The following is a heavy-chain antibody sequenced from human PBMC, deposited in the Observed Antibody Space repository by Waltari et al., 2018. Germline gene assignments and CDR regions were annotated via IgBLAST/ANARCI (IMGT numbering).Heavy chain of an antibody. CDR1: GFTFGSYV. V-gene: IGHV3-30*04. CDR3: ARGDCTSGVCYKGYVYYYMDV. Sequence: QVQLVESGGGVVQPGRSLRLSCEASGFTFGSYVLPSVRQAPGKGWGGGAGNARGVGIEYAADAVKGGFTISRDNTKNTLYVQMNSLRDEDTAVYSCARGDCTSGVCYKGYVYYYMDVWGRGTTVTVSS. J-gene: IGHJ6*03. D-gene: IGHD2-8*01. CDR2: NARGVGIE.